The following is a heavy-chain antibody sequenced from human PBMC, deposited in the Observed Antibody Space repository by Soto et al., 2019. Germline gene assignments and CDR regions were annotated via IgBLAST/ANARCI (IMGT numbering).Heavy chain of an antibody. J-gene: IGHJ4*02. CDR3: ARSVEVLFDWLLYFFDY. D-gene: IGHD3-9*01. CDR2: MNPNSGNT. V-gene: IGHV1-8*01. Sequence: ASVKVSCKASGYTFTSYDINWVRQATGQGLEWMGWMNPNSGNTGYAQKFQGRVTMTRNTSISTAYMELSSLRSEDTAVYYCARSVEVLFDWLLYFFDYWGQGPLITVSS. CDR1: GYTFTSYD.